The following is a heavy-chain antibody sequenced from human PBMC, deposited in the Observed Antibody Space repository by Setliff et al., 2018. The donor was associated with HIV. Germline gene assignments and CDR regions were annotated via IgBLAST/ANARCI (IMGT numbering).Heavy chain of an antibody. CDR1: GDKFGSFD. J-gene: IGHJ6*03. V-gene: IGHV1-8*01. Sequence: ASVKVSCKTSGDKFGSFDINWVRQASGQGLEWVGWVYASTGHTAYARKFEGRVTMTWDPSTGIGYMELNSLRADDPAVYYCARGIDILVKMGIYYHYMDVWGKGTTVTVSS. CDR2: VYASTGHT. D-gene: IGHD2-15*01. CDR3: ARGIDILVKMGIYYHYMDV.